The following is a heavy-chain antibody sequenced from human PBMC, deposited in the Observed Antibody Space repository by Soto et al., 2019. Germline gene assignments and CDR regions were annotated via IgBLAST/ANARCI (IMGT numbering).Heavy chain of an antibody. CDR1: DNFVSSSRYY. J-gene: IGHJ6*02. D-gene: IGHD3-22*01. CDR2: IYYTGDT. Sequence: SGTLSNSCTMSDNFVSSSRYYWGWIRQPPGKGLEWIGSIYYTGDTFFNPSLKSRVTFSVDPSKNQFSLKLTSLTAADTAVYFCARHKELLLASLSYGLDLWGQGTTVTVSS. V-gene: IGHV4-39*01. CDR3: ARHKELLLASLSYGLDL.